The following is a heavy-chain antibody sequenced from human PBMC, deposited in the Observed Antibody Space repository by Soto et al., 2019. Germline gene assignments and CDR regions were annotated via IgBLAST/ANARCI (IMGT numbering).Heavy chain of an antibody. Sequence: QVQLVQSGAEVKKPGSSVKVSCKASGGTFSSYTISWVRQAPGQGLEWMGRIIPILGIANYAQKFQGRVTITADKSTSTAYMELSSLRSEDTDVYYCARTDNPLVVVTAAMGYSFDYWGQGTLVTVSS. CDR2: IIPILGIA. CDR3: ARTDNPLVVVTAAMGYSFDY. CDR1: GGTFSSYT. J-gene: IGHJ4*02. D-gene: IGHD2-2*01. V-gene: IGHV1-69*02.